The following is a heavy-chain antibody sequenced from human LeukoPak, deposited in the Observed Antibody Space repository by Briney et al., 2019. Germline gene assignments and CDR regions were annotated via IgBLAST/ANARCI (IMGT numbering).Heavy chain of an antibody. J-gene: IGHJ1*01. V-gene: IGHV3-74*01. CDR2: IKSDGST. CDR1: GFTFSTYW. D-gene: IGHD2-15*01. Sequence: SGGSLRLSCAASGFTFSTYWMHWVRQAPGKGLVWVSRIKSDGSTNYADSVKGRFTISRVNAKNTVSLQMNSLRPEDTGVYYCARAPSEIGGYFRHWGQGTLVSVSS. CDR3: ARAPSEIGGYFRH.